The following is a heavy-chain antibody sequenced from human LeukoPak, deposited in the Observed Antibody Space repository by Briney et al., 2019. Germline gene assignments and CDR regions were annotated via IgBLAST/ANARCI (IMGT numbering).Heavy chain of an antibody. CDR1: GGSISNGDFY. V-gene: IGHV4-39*01. J-gene: IGHJ5*02. D-gene: IGHD1-14*01. CDR3: ARHPEARNCFYP. CDR2: IHYTATT. Sequence: SETLSLTCTVSGGSISNGDFYWDWIRQPRGKDLEWIGYIHYTATTYSIPSLKPRLTMYIDTSKNQFSLKLTSVTAADTAVYYCARHPEARNCFYPWGQGALVTVSS.